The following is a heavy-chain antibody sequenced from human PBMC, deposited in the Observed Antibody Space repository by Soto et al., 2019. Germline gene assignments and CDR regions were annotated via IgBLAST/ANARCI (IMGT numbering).Heavy chain of an antibody. CDR1: GFTFSKFG. Sequence: SLRLSCEASGFTFSKFGIHWVRQAPGKGLEWVAVVSYDGSFKYYADSVKGRFTISRDNSKNTLYLQMNSLRPEDTALYYCAKDSDQLLFDYYYYGMEVWGQGTTVTVSS. CDR2: VSYDGSFK. CDR3: AKDSDQLLFDYYYYGMEV. D-gene: IGHD2-2*01. V-gene: IGHV3-30*18. J-gene: IGHJ6*02.